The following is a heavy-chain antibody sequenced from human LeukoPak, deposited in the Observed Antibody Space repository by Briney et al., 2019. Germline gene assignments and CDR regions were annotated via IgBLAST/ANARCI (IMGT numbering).Heavy chain of an antibody. Sequence: PSETLSLTCTVSGDSISNYYWSWIRQPPGKGLEWIGYIYYSGSTNYNPSLKSRVTISVDTSKNQFSLKLSSVTAADTAVYYCARHRWTPSYGDYPLFDYWGQGTLVTVSS. CDR3: ARHRWTPSYGDYPLFDY. CDR1: GDSISNYY. D-gene: IGHD4-17*01. J-gene: IGHJ4*02. CDR2: IYYSGST. V-gene: IGHV4-59*08.